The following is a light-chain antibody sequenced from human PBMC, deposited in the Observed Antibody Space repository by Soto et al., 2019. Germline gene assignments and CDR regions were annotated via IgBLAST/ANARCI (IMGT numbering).Light chain of an antibody. CDR3: QHSFNLPYT. CDR2: AAS. V-gene: IGKV1-39*01. J-gene: IGKJ2*01. CDR1: QTISTY. Sequence: DIQMTQSPSSLSASVGDRVTITCRASQTISTYLNWYQQNPGKAPKLLIYAASNLQSGVPSRFSGSGSGTAFTLTINSLHPEDFAHYYRQHSFNLPYTFGQGTKLEIK.